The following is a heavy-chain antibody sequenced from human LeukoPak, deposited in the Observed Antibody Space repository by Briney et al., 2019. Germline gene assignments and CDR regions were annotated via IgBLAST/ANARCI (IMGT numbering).Heavy chain of an antibody. CDR3: ARDLYCSDAACSFDY. CDR2: TFYRSKWYN. D-gene: IGHD2-15*01. CDR1: GDSVSRNSVA. J-gene: IGHJ4*02. Sequence: SQTLSLTCAISGDSVSRNSVAWNWIRQSPPRGLEWLGRTFYRSKWYNDYAVSVRSRITINADTSKNQFSLQLNSVTPEDTAVYYCARDLYCSDAACSFDYWGQGTLVTVSS. V-gene: IGHV6-1*01.